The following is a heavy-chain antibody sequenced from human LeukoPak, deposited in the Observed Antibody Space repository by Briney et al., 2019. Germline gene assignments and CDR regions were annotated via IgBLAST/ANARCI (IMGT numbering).Heavy chain of an antibody. V-gene: IGHV3-21*01. J-gene: IGHJ5*02. CDR3: AREINLVGAINH. Sequence: GGSLRLSCAASGFTFSSYSMNWVRQAPGKGLEWVSSISSSSSYIYYADSVKGRFTISRDNAKNSLYLQMNSLRAEDTAVYYCAREINLVGAINHWGQGTLVTVSS. D-gene: IGHD1-26*01. CDR1: GFTFSSYS. CDR2: ISSSSSYI.